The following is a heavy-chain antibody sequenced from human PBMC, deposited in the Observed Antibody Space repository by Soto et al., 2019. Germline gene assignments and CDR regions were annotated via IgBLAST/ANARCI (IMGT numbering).Heavy chain of an antibody. V-gene: IGHV3-30-3*01. CDR3: ARDSPRTRGVDV. CDR2: ISYDGSNK. J-gene: IGHJ6*02. Sequence: GGSLRLSCAASGFTFSSYAKHGVRQAPGKGLEWVAVISYDGSNKYYADSVKGRFTISRDNSKNTLYLQMNSLRAEDTAVYYCARDSPRTRGVDVWGQGTTVTVSS. CDR1: GFTFSSYA.